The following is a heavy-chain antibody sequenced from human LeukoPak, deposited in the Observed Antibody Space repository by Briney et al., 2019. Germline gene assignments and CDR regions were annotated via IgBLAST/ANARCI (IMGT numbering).Heavy chain of an antibody. CDR3: VRRYYASGTYLMDY. Sequence: GESLQISCQGSGYNFISYWIGWARQMPGKGLEWMGIIYPRDSDTRYSPSFQGQVTFSADKSISTAYLHWSSLKASDTAMYYCVRRYYASGTYLMDYWGQGTLVTVSS. J-gene: IGHJ4*02. D-gene: IGHD3-10*01. CDR1: GYNFISYW. V-gene: IGHV5-51*01. CDR2: IYPRDSDT.